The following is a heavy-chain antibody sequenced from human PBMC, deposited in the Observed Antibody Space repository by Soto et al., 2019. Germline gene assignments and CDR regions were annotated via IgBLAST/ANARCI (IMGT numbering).Heavy chain of an antibody. Sequence: SGPTLVNPTQTLTLTCTFSGFSLSTSGVGVGWIRQPPEKALEWLALIYWDDDKRYSPSLKSRLTITKDTSKNQVVLTMTNMDPVDTATYYCARMATGDFWSGYHLHYYGMDVWGQGTTVTVSS. V-gene: IGHV2-5*02. CDR3: ARMATGDFWSGYHLHYYGMDV. CDR1: GFSLSTSGVG. D-gene: IGHD3-3*01. J-gene: IGHJ6*02. CDR2: IYWDDDK.